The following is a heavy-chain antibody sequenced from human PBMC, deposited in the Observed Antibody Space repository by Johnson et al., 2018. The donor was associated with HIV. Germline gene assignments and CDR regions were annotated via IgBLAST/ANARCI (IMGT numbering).Heavy chain of an antibody. CDR1: GFTFSSYA. CDR2: ISYDGRNK. CDR3: ARDWGLYSSGWYVDALDI. Sequence: VQLVESGGGVVQPGRSLRLSCAASGFTFSSYAMNWVRQAPGKGLEWVAVISYDGRNKDYADSVKGRCTISRDNSKNTLYLQMNSLRAEDTAVYYCARDWGLYSSGWYVDALDIWGQGTMVTVSS. D-gene: IGHD6-19*01. J-gene: IGHJ3*02. V-gene: IGHV3-30*04.